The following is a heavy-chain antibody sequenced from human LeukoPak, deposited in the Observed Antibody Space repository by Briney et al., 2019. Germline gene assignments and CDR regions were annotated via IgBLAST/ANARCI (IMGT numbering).Heavy chain of an antibody. CDR1: GFTFSSYG. V-gene: IGHV1-3*03. D-gene: IGHD2-21*02. CDR3: ARGECGGDCYSQLNY. CDR2: INAGNGNT. J-gene: IGHJ4*02. Sequence: GGSLRLSCAASGFTFSSYGMHWVRQAPGQRLEWMGWINAGNGNTKYSQEFQGRVTITRDTSASTAYMELSSLRSEDMAVYYCARGECGGDCYSQLNYWGQGTLVTVSS.